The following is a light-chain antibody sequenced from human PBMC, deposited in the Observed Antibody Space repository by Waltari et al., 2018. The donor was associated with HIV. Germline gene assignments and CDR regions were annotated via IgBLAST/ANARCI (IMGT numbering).Light chain of an antibody. CDR3: QQYFITPLT. V-gene: IGKV4-1*01. Sequence: DIVMTQSPDSLAVSLGERATINCRSSQSVLYSSTNQNYLAWYQQRPGQPPRLLIYWASIREPGVPDRFTGSGSGTDFTLTISSLRPEDVAVYYCQQYFITPLTFGGGTTMEIK. J-gene: IGKJ4*01. CDR1: QSVLYSSTNQNY. CDR2: WAS.